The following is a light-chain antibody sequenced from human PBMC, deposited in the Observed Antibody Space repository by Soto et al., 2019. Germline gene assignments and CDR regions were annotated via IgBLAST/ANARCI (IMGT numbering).Light chain of an antibody. J-gene: IGKJ1*01. Sequence: EIVMTQSPATLSVSAGERATLSCRASQSVRSNLAWFQQKPGQAPRLLIYDASTRATGIPARFSGSGSGTEFTLTISGLQSEDFAVYYCQQHNDWPRTFGQGTKVDIK. V-gene: IGKV3-15*01. CDR3: QQHNDWPRT. CDR2: DAS. CDR1: QSVRSN.